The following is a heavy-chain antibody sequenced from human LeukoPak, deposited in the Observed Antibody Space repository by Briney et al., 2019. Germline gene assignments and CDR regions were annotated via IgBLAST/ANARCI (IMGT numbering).Heavy chain of an antibody. V-gene: IGHV4-34*01. J-gene: IGHJ5*02. CDR1: GGAFSGYY. Sequence: SETLSLTCAVYGGAFSGYYWSWIRQPPGKGLEWIGEINHSGSTNYNPPLKSRVTISVDTSKNQFSLKLSPVTAADTAVYYCARGQDYDFWSGSDNWFAPWGQGPLAPVSS. D-gene: IGHD3-3*01. CDR2: INHSGST. CDR3: ARGQDYDFWSGSDNWFAP.